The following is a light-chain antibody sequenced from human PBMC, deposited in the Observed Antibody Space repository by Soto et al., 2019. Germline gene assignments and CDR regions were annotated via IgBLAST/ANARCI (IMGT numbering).Light chain of an antibody. V-gene: IGKV3-11*01. CDR1: QSVSSS. CDR3: QQRGNWPRT. CDR2: DAS. J-gene: IGKJ2*01. Sequence: EIVLTQSPATLSLSPGERATLSCGASQSVSSSLAWYQQKPGQAPRLLIYDASNRATGIPARFSGSGSGTDFTLSISSLEPEDCAVYYCQQRGNWPRTFGQGTKLEIK.